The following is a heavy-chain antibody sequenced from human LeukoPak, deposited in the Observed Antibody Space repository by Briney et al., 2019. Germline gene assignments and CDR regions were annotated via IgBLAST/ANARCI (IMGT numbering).Heavy chain of an antibody. CDR1: GDSFNRYW. CDR3: ARHPSYTSGWPLDY. CDR2: IYLGDSDT. V-gene: IGHV5-51*01. Sequence: KHGESLQISCQGSGDSFNRYWIGWVRQMPGKGLEWMGIIYLGDSDTRYSPSFQGQVTISADKSISTAYLQWSSLKASDTAMYYCARHPSYTSGWPLDYWGQGTLVTVSS. D-gene: IGHD6-19*01. J-gene: IGHJ4*02.